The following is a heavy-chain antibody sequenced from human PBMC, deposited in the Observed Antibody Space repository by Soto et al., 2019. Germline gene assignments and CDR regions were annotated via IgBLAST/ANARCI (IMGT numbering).Heavy chain of an antibody. D-gene: IGHD4-17*01. J-gene: IGHJ4*02. CDR3: ARGLVDSGGNCFDY. CDR1: GYSLNSYD. V-gene: IGHV1-8*01. CDR2: MNPNSGNT. Sequence: ASVKVSCKASGYSLNSYDMNWVRQATGQGLEWMGWMNPNSGNTGIAEKFQGRVTMTWNTSTGTVYLEISSLRPEDTAVYYCARGLVDSGGNCFDYWGQGTQVT.